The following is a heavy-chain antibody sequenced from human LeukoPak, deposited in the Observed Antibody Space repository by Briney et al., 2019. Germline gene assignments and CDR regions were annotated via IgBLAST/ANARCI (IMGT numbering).Heavy chain of an antibody. V-gene: IGHV3-23*01. J-gene: IGHJ5*01. CDR2: IVGRDGDT. CDR1: GFTFSDYG. Sequence: GGSLRLSCAASGFTFSDYGMTWVRQAPGKGLEWVSTIVGRDGDTYYTDSVKGRFTISRDNSKNMLYLQMSSLGADDTAVYYCAKLTDSWGQGTLVTVSS. CDR3: AKLTDS.